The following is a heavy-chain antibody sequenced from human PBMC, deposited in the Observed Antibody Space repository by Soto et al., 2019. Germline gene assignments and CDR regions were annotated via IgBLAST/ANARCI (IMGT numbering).Heavy chain of an antibody. CDR3: ARVPNYGDYNFDY. CDR1: GGSISSYY. CDR2: IYYSGST. Sequence: SETLSLSCTVSGGSISSYYWSWIRQPPGKGLEWIGYIYYSGSTNYNPSLKSRVTISVDTSKNQFSLKLSSVTAADTAVYYCARVPNYGDYNFDYWGQGTLVTVSS. D-gene: IGHD4-17*01. V-gene: IGHV4-59*01. J-gene: IGHJ4*02.